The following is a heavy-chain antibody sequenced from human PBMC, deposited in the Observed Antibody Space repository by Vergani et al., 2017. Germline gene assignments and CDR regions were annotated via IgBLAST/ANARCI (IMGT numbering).Heavy chain of an antibody. CDR2: IKYDGSKK. J-gene: IGHJ5*02. D-gene: IGHD5-18*01. CDR3: ARSPHGYTYGGYISQFDP. Sequence: QGQLVESGGGIVQPGRSLTLSCVASRSTFKTYGMHWVRQAPGKGLEWVANIKYDGSKKNYVDSVKGRFTISRDNAKNSLSLQMNNLRVEDTAVYFCARSPHGYTYGGYISQFDPWGQGTLVTVSS. V-gene: IGHV3-33*05. CDR1: RSTFKTYG.